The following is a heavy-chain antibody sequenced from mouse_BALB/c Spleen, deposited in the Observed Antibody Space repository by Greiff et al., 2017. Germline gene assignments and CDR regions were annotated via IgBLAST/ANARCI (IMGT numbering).Heavy chain of an antibody. D-gene: IGHD6-1*01. V-gene: IGHV1-5*01. J-gene: IGHJ2*01. CDR3: TRGPLVYYFDY. Sequence: VQLQQSGTVLARPGASVKMSCKASGYTFTSYWMHWVKQRPGQGLEWIGAIYPGNSDTSYNQKFKGKAKLTAVTSTSTAYMELSSLTNEDSAVYYCTRGPLVYYFDYWGQGTTLTVSS. CDR1: GYTFTSYW. CDR2: IYPGNSDT.